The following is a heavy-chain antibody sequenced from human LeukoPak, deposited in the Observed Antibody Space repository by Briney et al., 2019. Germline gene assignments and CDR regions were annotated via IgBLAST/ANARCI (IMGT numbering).Heavy chain of an antibody. J-gene: IGHJ5*02. D-gene: IGHD3-10*01. CDR2: IYYTGNT. CDR3: ARDLGSGSYLGGDNWFDP. Sequence: SETLSLTCTVSGVSISSSYSYWGWIRQPPGMGLEWIGSIYYTGNTYYNASLKSQVSISIDTSKNQFSLKLSSVTAADTAVYYCARDLGSGSYLGGDNWFDPWGQGTLVTVSS. V-gene: IGHV4-39*07. CDR1: GVSISSSYSY.